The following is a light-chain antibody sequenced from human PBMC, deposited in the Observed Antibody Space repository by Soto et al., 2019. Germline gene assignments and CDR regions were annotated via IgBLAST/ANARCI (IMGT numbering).Light chain of an antibody. J-gene: IGKJ1*01. CDR3: LQDYTYPWT. CDR2: AAS. Sequence: IQITQSPSCLSASIRYRVSINFLTSQNIKRYLNWYQQEPGKAPKLLIYAASILQSGVPSRFSGSASGTDFTLTISSLQPEDFATYYCLQDYTYPWTFGQGTKVDI. V-gene: IGKV1-6*01. CDR1: QNIKRY.